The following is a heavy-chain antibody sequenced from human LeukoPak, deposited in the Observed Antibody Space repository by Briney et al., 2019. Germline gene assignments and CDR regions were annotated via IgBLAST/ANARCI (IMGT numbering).Heavy chain of an antibody. D-gene: IGHD3-16*02. CDR1: GFTFSNYV. CDR3: ARGGGGYREPVDY. J-gene: IGHJ4*02. CDR2: ISSNGGST. Sequence: PGRSLRLSCAASGFTFSNYVMHWVRQAPGKGLEYVSTISSNGGSTYYADSERGRFTISRDNSKNTLYLQMGSLRAEDMAVYYCARGGGGYREPVDYWGQGTLVTVSS. V-gene: IGHV3-64*02.